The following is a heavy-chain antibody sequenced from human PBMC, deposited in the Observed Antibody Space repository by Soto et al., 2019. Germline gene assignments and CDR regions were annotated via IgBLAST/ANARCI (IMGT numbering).Heavy chain of an antibody. CDR3: ARLKMRYYDFWSGYSDY. Sequence: GESLKISCKGSGYSFTSYWIGWVRQMPGKGLECMGITYPGDSDTRYCPSFQGQVTISADKSISTAYLQWSSLKASDTSMYYCARLKMRYYDFWSGYSDYWGQGTLVTVSS. D-gene: IGHD3-3*01. V-gene: IGHV5-51*01. CDR1: GYSFTSYW. CDR2: TYPGDSDT. J-gene: IGHJ4*02.